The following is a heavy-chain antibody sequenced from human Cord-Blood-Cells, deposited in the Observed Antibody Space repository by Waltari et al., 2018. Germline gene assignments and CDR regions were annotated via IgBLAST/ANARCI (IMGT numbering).Heavy chain of an antibody. CDR1: GFTFSGSA. V-gene: IGHV3-73*02. J-gene: IGHJ2*01. Sequence: EVQLVESGGGLVQPGGSLKLSCAASGFTFSGSAMHWVRQASGKGLGWVDRIRSKANSYATAYAASVKGRFTISRDDSKNTAYLQMNSLKTEDTAVYYCTSHTGYFDLWGRGTLVTVSS. CDR2: IRSKANSYAT. D-gene: IGHD4-4*01. CDR3: TSHTGYFDL.